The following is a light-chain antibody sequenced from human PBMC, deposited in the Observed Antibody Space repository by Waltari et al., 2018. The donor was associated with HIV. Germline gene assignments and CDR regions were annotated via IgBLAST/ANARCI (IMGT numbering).Light chain of an antibody. CDR2: DAS. Sequence: DIQMTQSPSSLSASVGDRVTITCHASQAISNYLIWYQQKPGKAPKLLIYDASKLETGVPSRFSGSRSGTDFTFTISSLQPEDIATYYCQQYDNLPITFGQGTRLEIK. V-gene: IGKV1-33*01. CDR3: QQYDNLPIT. J-gene: IGKJ5*01. CDR1: QAISNY.